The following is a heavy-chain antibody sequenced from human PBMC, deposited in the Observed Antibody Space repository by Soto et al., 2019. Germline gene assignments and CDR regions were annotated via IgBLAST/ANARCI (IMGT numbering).Heavy chain of an antibody. Sequence: PGESLKISCKGSGYSFTSYWIGWVRQMPGKGLEWMGIIYPGDSDTRYSPSFQGQVTISADKSISTAYLQWSSLKASDTAMYYCAKHFRVVPAAIPVNAFEIWGKGTRATV. CDR3: AKHFRVVPAAIPVNAFEI. CDR1: GYSFTSYW. J-gene: IGHJ3*02. CDR2: IYPGDSDT. V-gene: IGHV5-51*01. D-gene: IGHD2-2*01.